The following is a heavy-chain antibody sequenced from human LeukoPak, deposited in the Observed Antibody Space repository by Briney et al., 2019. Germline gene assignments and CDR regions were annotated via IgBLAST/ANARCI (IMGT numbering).Heavy chain of an antibody. CDR3: ARVYDSSGYYPFFDY. V-gene: IGHV4-31*03. CDR1: GGSISSGGYY. D-gene: IGHD3-22*01. J-gene: IGHJ4*02. CDR2: IYYSGST. Sequence: AQTLSLTCTVSGGSISSGGYYWSWIRQHPGKGLEWIGYIYYSGSTYYNPSLKSRVTISVDTSKNQFSLKLSSVTAADTAVYYCARVYDSSGYYPFFDYWGQGTLVTVSS.